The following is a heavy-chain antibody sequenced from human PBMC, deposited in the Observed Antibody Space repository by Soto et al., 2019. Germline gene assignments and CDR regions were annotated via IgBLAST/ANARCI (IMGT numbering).Heavy chain of an antibody. CDR2: ISAYNGKT. J-gene: IGHJ6*02. V-gene: IGHV1-18*01. CDR1: GYSFPTYG. Sequence: QVQLVQSGGEVKKPGASVKVSCKTSGYSFPTYGISWVRQATGQGLEWMGWISAYNGKTNYAQKLQGRVTMTADTSTSTAYMELRSLRSDDTAVYYCAREGPAPYYYYGMDVWGQGSTVTVSS. CDR3: AREGPAPYYYYGMDV.